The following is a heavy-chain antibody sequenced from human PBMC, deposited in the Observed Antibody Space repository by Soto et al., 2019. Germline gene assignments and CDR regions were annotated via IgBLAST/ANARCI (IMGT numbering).Heavy chain of an antibody. V-gene: IGHV3-23*01. D-gene: IGHD2-15*01. CDR3: ARDFLLLTRNTWYYDL. CDR1: GFTFSSYA. J-gene: IGHJ2*01. CDR2: ISGSAVST. Sequence: GGSLRLSCAASGFTFSSYAMSWVRQAPGKGLEWVSVISGSAVSTNYADSVKGRFTISRDNSKNTLYLQMNSLRVEDTAVYYCARDFLLLTRNTWYYDLWGRGTLVTVPS.